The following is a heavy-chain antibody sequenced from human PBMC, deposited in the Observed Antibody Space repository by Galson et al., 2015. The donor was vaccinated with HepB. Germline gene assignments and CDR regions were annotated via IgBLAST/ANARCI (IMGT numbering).Heavy chain of an antibody. J-gene: IGHJ4*02. CDR2: IWYDGSNK. V-gene: IGHV3-33*08. CDR1: GFTFDDYA. CDR3: ARAPASGGFGESSFDY. Sequence: SLRLSCAASGFTFDDYAIHWVRQAPGKGLEWVAVIWYDGSNKYYADTVKGRFTISTDNSTNTLYLQMKSLRAEDTAVYYCARAPASGGFGESSFDYWGQGTLVTVSS. D-gene: IGHD3-10*01.